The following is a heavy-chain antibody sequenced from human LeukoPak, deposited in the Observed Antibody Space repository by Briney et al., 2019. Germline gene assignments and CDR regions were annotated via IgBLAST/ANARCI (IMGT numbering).Heavy chain of an antibody. D-gene: IGHD1-26*01. J-gene: IGHJ4*02. CDR1: GFTFTSSA. CDR3: AALDGSYYPKSAY. V-gene: IGHV1-58*02. CDR2: IVVGSGNT. Sequence: ASVKVSCKASGFTFTSSAMQWVRQARGQRLEWIGWIVVGSGNTNYAQKFQERVTITRDMSTSTAYMELSSLRSEDTAAYYCAALDGSYYPKSAYWGQGTLVTVSS.